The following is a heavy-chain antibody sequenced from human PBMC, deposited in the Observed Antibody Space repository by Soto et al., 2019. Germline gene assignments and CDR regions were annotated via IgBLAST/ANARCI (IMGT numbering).Heavy chain of an antibody. V-gene: IGHV3-33*01. Sequence: QVQLVESGGGVVQPGRSLRLSCAVSGFTFRSAGMHWVRQAPGKGLEWVAVIWYDGTSKYYADSVKGRFTISRDSSKNTLYLQMNSLRVEDTAVYYCARDLSRSGYYKNDAFRIWGQGTMVTVSS. D-gene: IGHD3-10*01. J-gene: IGHJ3*02. CDR3: ARDLSRSGYYKNDAFRI. CDR2: IWYDGTSK. CDR1: GFTFRSAG.